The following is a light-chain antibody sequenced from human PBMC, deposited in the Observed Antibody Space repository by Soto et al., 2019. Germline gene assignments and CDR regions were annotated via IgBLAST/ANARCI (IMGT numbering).Light chain of an antibody. CDR1: QSVSSSY. CDR2: GAS. V-gene: IGKV3-20*01. J-gene: IGKJ4*01. CDR3: XXXGXXPPGLT. Sequence: EIVLTQSPGTLSLSPGERATLSCRASQSVSSSYLAWYQQKPGQAPRLLIYGASSRATGIPDRFSGSGSGTDFTLTISRLEPEDFAXYYXXXXGXXPPGLTFGGGTKVEIK.